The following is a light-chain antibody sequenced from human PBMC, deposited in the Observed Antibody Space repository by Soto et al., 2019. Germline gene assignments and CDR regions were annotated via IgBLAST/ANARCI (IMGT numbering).Light chain of an antibody. CDR1: QGVSSY. CDR3: QQYNNWPSIT. J-gene: IGKJ5*01. Sequence: EMVMTQSPATLSLSPGERVTLSCRASQGVSSYLAWYQQKPGQAPRLLIYGASTRATGIPARFSGSGSGTEFTLTISSLQSEDFAVYYCQQYNNWPSITFGQGTRLEI. CDR2: GAS. V-gene: IGKV3-15*01.